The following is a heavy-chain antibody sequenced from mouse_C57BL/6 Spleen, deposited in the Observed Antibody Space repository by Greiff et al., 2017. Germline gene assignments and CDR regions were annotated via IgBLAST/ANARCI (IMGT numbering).Heavy chain of an antibody. J-gene: IGHJ2*01. CDR3: ARWGYGSSYDY. CDR2: IYPGDGDT. Sequence: VQGVESGAELVKPGASVKISCKASGYAFSSYWMNWVKQRPGKGLEWIGQIYPGDGDTNYNGKFKGKATLTADKSSSTAYMQLSSLTSEDSAVYFSARWGYGSSYDYWGQGTTLTVSS. V-gene: IGHV1-80*01. CDR1: GYAFSSYW. D-gene: IGHD1-1*01.